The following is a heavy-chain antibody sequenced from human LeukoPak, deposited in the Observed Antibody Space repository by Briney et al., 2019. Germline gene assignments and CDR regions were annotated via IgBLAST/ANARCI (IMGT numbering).Heavy chain of an antibody. V-gene: IGHV3-7*03. D-gene: IGHD6-13*01. CDR3: ARSLPYGTTWYGRSDF. CDR1: GFTFGDTW. Sequence: PGGSLRLSCTASGFTFGDTWMNWVRQVPGQGLEWVANIKQDGSEKFYVASVKGRFTISRDNAMNSLYLQMNSLRAEDTAIYYCARSLPYGTTWYGRSDFWGQGTLVTVSS. CDR2: IKQDGSEK. J-gene: IGHJ4*02.